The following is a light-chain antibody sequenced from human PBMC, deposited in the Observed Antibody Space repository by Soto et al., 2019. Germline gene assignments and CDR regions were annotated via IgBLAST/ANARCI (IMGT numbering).Light chain of an antibody. V-gene: IGKV1-27*01. CDR3: QQSFSTHSIT. CDR1: QGIGNY. Sequence: IQMTQSPSSLSASVGDRVTITCRASQGIGNYLAWYQQKPGRVPKLLIHAATTLQSGVPSRFSGSGSGTDFSLTISSLQREDFATYYCQQSFSTHSITFGQGTRLEIK. J-gene: IGKJ5*01. CDR2: AAT.